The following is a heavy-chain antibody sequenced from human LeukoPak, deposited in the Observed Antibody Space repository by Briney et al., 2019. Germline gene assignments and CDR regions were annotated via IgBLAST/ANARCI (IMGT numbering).Heavy chain of an antibody. CDR2: INADNGNT. V-gene: IGHV1-3*01. D-gene: IGHD4-17*01. CDR3: ARNTGDAFDI. Sequence: ASVKVSCKASGYTFTSYAMHWVRQAPGQRLEWMGWINADNGNTKYSQKFQGRVTMTRDTSTSTVYMELSSLRSEDTAVYYCARNTGDAFDIWGQGTMVTVSS. CDR1: GYTFTSYA. J-gene: IGHJ3*02.